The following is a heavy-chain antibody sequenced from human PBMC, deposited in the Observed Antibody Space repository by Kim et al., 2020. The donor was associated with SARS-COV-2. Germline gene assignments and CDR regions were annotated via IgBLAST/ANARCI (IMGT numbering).Heavy chain of an antibody. Sequence: DAVKGRFTISRDNSKNTLYLQMNSLRAEDTAVYYCAREHIVVVIAPHFDYWGQGTLVTVSS. J-gene: IGHJ4*02. CDR3: AREHIVVVIAPHFDY. V-gene: IGHV3-30*01. D-gene: IGHD2-21*01.